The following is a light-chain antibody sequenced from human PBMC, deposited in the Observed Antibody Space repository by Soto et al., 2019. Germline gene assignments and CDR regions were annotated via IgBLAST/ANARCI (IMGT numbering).Light chain of an antibody. Sequence: EIVLTQSPGTLSLSPGERATLSCRASQSVSSSYLAWYQLKPGQAPRLLIYGASSRATGIPDRFSGSGSGTDFTLTISRLESEDFAVYSCQQYGSSPYTFGQGTKLEIK. CDR1: QSVSSSY. J-gene: IGKJ2*01. CDR3: QQYGSSPYT. CDR2: GAS. V-gene: IGKV3-20*01.